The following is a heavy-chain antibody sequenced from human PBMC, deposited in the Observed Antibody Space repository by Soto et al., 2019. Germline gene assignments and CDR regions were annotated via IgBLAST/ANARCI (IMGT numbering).Heavy chain of an antibody. J-gene: IGHJ3*02. D-gene: IGHD1-26*01. CDR2: IDPSGGST. Sequence: ASVKVSCKASGYTFTACYMHWVRQAPGQGLEWTGIIDPSGGSTSYSQKFQGRVTMTRDTSTSTVYMELNSLRSEDTAVFYCARDSGHYYRSDAFDKWGQGTMVPVS. CDR1: GYTFTACY. CDR3: ARDSGHYYRSDAFDK. V-gene: IGHV1-46*01.